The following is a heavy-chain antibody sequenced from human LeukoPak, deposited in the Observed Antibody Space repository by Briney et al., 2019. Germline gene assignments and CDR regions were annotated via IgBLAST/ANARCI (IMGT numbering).Heavy chain of an antibody. CDR1: GGSISSSSYY. J-gene: IGHJ6*03. Sequence: SETLSLTCTVSGGSISSSSYYWGWIRQPPGKGLKWIGSIYYSGSTYYNPSLKSRVTISVDTSKNQFSLKLSSVTAADTAVYYCARRRGRNYYYYMDVWGKGTTVTVSS. V-gene: IGHV4-39*01. CDR3: ARRRGRNYYYYMDV. CDR2: IYYSGST.